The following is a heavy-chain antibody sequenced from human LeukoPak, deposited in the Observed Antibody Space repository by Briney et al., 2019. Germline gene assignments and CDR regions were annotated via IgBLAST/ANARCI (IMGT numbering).Heavy chain of an antibody. CDR1: AYTFTGYY. D-gene: IGHD3-10*01. Sequence: GASVKVSCKASAYTFTGYYMHWVRQAPGQGLEWMGWINPNSGGTNYAQKFQGGVTMTRDASISTAYMELSRLRSDDTAVYYCAKEAHGSGTYYSDYWGQGTLVTVSS. J-gene: IGHJ4*02. V-gene: IGHV1-2*02. CDR3: AKEAHGSGTYYSDY. CDR2: INPNSGGT.